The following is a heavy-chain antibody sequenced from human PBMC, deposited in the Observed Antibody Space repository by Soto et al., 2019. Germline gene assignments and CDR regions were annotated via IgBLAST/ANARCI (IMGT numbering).Heavy chain of an antibody. CDR2: IIPIFGTA. D-gene: IGHD6-13*01. V-gene: IGHV1-69*01. CDR1: GGTFSSYA. J-gene: IGHJ6*02. CDR3: AREAAAGSGYYYYGMDV. Sequence: QVQLVQSGAEVKKPGSSVKVSCKASGGTFSSYAISWVRQAPGQGLEWMGGIIPIFGTANYAQKFQGRVTITADESTSTAYMELSSLRSEDTAVSYCAREAAAGSGYYYYGMDVWGQGTTVTVSS.